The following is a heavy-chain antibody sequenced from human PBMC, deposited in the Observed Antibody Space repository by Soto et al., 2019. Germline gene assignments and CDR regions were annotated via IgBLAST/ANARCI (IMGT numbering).Heavy chain of an antibody. V-gene: IGHV4-34*01. CDR1: GGSFSGYY. D-gene: IGHD6-19*01. CDR2: INHSGST. CDR3: ARSRSPSIAVEAPPYSSHY. Sequence: TLSLTCAVYGGSFSGYYWSWIRQPPGKGLEWIGEINHSGSTNYNPSLKSRVTISVDTSKNQFSLKLSSVTAADTAVYYCARSRSPSIAVEAPPYSSHYWCQGLLVTLSS. J-gene: IGHJ4*02.